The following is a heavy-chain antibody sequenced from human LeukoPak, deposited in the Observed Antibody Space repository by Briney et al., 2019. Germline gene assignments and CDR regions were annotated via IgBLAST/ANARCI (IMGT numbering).Heavy chain of an antibody. D-gene: IGHD2-2*01. V-gene: IGHV1-2*02. Sequence: ASVKVSCKASGYTFTGYYMHWVRLAPGQGLEWMGWINPNSGGTNYAQKLQGRVTMTRDTSISTAYMELSRLRSDDTAVYYCAREDRYCSSTSCYAGYNNWFDPWGQGTLVTVSS. CDR1: GYTFTGYY. J-gene: IGHJ5*02. CDR2: INPNSGGT. CDR3: AREDRYCSSTSCYAGYNNWFDP.